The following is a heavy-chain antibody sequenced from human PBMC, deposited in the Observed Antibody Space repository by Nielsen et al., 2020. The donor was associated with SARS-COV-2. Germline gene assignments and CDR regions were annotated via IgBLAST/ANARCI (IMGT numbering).Heavy chain of an antibody. CDR1: GYTFTNYA. V-gene: IGHV7-4-1*02. D-gene: IGHD2-21*02. CDR3: AREQSFCGVDCYSYFDF. CDR2: ISTDSGNP. Sequence: ASVKVSCKASGYTFTNYAMNWVRQAPGQGLEWMGWISTDSGNPTYAQGFTGRFDFSLDTSVTTTYLQISNLKAEDTAVYYCAREQSFCGVDCYSYFDFWGQGALVTVSS. J-gene: IGHJ4*02.